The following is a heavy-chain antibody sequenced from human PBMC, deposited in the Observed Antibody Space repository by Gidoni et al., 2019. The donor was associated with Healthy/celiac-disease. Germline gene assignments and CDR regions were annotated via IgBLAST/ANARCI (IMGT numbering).Heavy chain of an antibody. CDR1: GERVPRNSAA. V-gene: IGHV6-1*01. CDR2: TYYRSKWYN. D-gene: IGHD5-18*01. Sequence: QVQLQQSCPGLVKPSQTLPLTCASPGERVPRNSAAWNWIRQSPSRGLEWLGRTYYRSKWYNDYAVSVKSRITINPDTSKNQFSLQLNSVTPEDTAVYYCARDISYGYYFDYWGQGTLVTVSS. CDR3: ARDISYGYYFDY. J-gene: IGHJ4*02.